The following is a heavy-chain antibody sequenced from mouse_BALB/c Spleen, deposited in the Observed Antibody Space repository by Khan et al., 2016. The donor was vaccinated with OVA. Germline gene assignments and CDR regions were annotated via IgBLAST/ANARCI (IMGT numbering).Heavy chain of an antibody. CDR3: ARGGYGAFAY. V-gene: IGHV1S56*01. D-gene: IGHD2-2*01. Sequence: QVQLKESGPELVKPGASVWISCKASDYTFTSYYIHWVKQRPGQGLEWIGWIYPGNINNNYTARFKGKATLTADKSYSTAYLHLSSLTFEDSAVYFWARGGYGAFAYWGQGTLVTVSA. CDR2: IYPGNINN. CDR1: DYTFTSYY. J-gene: IGHJ3*01.